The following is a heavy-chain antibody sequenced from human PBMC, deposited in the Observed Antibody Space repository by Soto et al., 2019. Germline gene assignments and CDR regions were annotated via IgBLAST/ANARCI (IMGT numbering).Heavy chain of an antibody. CDR2: ISSSSSYI. J-gene: IGHJ3*02. CDR3: ARVMTTVTTIDAFDI. CDR1: GFTFSSYS. V-gene: IGHV3-21*01. Sequence: GSLRLSCAASGFTFSSYSMNWVRQAPGKGLEWVSSISSSSSYIYYADSVKGRFTISRDNAKNSLYLQMNSLRAEDTAVYYCARVMTTVTTIDAFDIWGQGTMVTVSS. D-gene: IGHD4-17*01.